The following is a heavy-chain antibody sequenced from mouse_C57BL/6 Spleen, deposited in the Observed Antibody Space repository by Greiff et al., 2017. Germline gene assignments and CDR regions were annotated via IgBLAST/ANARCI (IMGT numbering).Heavy chain of an antibody. D-gene: IGHD1-3*01. CDR2: IRNKANNHAT. J-gene: IGHJ4*01. CDR3: TRELKGYYAMDY. Sequence: EVHLVESGGGLVQPGGSMKLSCAASGFTFSDAWMDWVRQSPEKGLEWVAEIRNKANNHATYYAESVKGRFTISRDDSKSSVYLQMNSLRAEDTGIYYCTRELKGYYAMDYWGQGTSVTVSS. V-gene: IGHV6-6*01. CDR1: GFTFSDAW.